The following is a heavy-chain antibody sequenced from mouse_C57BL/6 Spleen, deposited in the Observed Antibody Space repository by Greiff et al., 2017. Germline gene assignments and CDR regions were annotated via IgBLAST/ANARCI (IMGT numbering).Heavy chain of an antibody. D-gene: IGHD2-14*01. Sequence: VQLQQSGPELVKPGASVKISCKASGYAFSSSWMNWVKQRPGQGLEWIGRIYPGDGDTNYNGKFKGKATLTADKSSSTAYMQLSSLTSEDSAVYFCARIGFDYWGQGTTLTVSS. CDR3: ARIGFDY. V-gene: IGHV1-82*01. J-gene: IGHJ2*01. CDR1: GYAFSSSW. CDR2: IYPGDGDT.